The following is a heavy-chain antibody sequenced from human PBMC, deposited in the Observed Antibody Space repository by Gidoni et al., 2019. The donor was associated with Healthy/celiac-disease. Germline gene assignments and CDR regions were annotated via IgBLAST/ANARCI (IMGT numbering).Heavy chain of an antibody. V-gene: IGHV4-31*03. CDR1: GGSISSGGYY. J-gene: IGHJ4*02. CDR3: ARETYLETTVVTGGFDY. Sequence: PGLVKPSQTLSLTCTVSGGSISSGGYYWSWIRQHPGKGLEWIGYIYYSGSTYYNPSLKSRVTISVDTSKNQFSLKLSSVTAADTAVYYCARETYLETTVVTGGFDYWGQGTLVTVSS. D-gene: IGHD4-17*01. CDR2: IYYSGST.